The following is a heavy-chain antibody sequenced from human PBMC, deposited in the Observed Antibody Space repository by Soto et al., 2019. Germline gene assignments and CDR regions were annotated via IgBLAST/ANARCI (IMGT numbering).Heavy chain of an antibody. CDR1: GGTFSSYA. CDR2: IIPIFGTA. Sequence: QVQLVQSGAEVKKPGSSVKVSCKASGGTFSSYAISWVRQAPGQGLEWMGGIIPIFGTANYAQKFQGRVTIXAXEXXSTAYMELSSLRSEDTAVYYWARVRIGTTSYYFDYWGQGTLVTVSS. CDR3: ARVRIGTTSYYFDY. V-gene: IGHV1-69*12. J-gene: IGHJ4*02. D-gene: IGHD1-7*01.